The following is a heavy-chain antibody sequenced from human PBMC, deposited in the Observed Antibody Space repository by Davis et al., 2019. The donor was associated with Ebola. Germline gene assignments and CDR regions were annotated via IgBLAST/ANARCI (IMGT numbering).Heavy chain of an antibody. J-gene: IGHJ6*04. V-gene: IGHV6-1*01. CDR2: TYYKSKWYN. CDR3: ARGWLRTGMDV. D-gene: IGHD5-12*01. CDR1: GDSVSTAG. Sequence: HSQTLSLTCAISGDSVSTAGWNWIRQSPSRGLEWLGKTYYKSKWYNDYAVSVKSRITINPDTSKNQFTLQLTSVTPEDTAVYYCARGWLRTGMDVWGEGTTVTVSS.